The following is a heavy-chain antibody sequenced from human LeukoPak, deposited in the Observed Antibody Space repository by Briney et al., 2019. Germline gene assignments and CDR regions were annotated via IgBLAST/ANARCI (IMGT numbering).Heavy chain of an antibody. J-gene: IGHJ6*03. V-gene: IGHV3-30*04. CDR2: LSYDGGIK. CDR1: GFTFSSYA. D-gene: IGHD2-15*01. CDR3: ARSRYCSGGTCYSNYYYYYMDV. Sequence: GGSLRPSCAASGFTFSSYAMHWVRQAPGKGLEWVAVLSYDGGIKYYADSVKGRFTFSRDNSKNTLSLQMNSLRAEDTALYYCARSRYCSGGTCYSNYYYYYMDVWGKGTSVAVSS.